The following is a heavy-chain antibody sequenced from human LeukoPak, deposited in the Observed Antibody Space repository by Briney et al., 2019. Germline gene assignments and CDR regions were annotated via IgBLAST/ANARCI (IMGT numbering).Heavy chain of an antibody. J-gene: IGHJ5*02. D-gene: IGHD6-13*01. CDR2: INSDGSST. V-gene: IGHV3-74*01. CDR1: GFTFSSYW. CDR3: ARDGQQLVPNPATYNWFDP. Sequence: GGSLRLSCAVSGFTFSSYWMHWVRQAPGKGLVWVSRINSDGSSTSYADSVKGRFTISRDNAKNTLYLQMNSLRAEDTAVYYCARDGQQLVPNPATYNWFDPWGQGTLVTVSS.